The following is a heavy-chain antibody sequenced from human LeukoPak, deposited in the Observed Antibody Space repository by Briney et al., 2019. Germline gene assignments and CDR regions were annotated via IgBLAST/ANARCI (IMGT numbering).Heavy chain of an antibody. Sequence: GGSLRLSCAASGFTFSTYWMHWVRQAPGKGLVWVSRVNTDGSSTNYADSVKGRFTFSRDNANNTIYLQMNSLRAEDTAMYYCASGSGGYYHWGQGTLVAVSS. D-gene: IGHD3-22*01. CDR2: VNTDGSST. CDR3: ASGSGGYYH. CDR1: GFTFSTYW. J-gene: IGHJ5*02. V-gene: IGHV3-74*01.